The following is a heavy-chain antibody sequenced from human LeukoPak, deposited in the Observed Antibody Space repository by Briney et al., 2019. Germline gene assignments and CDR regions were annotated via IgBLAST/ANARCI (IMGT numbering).Heavy chain of an antibody. J-gene: IGHJ6*02. CDR1: GFTFEDYA. D-gene: IGHD3-16*01. Sequence: GGSLRLSCAASGFTFEDYAMHWVRQAPGKGLQWVSLISWDGGSAYYTDSVKGRFTISRDNSKNFLYLQMNSLRVEDTALYYCAKVKLGYYYYYGMDVWGRGTPVTVSS. CDR2: ISWDGGSA. CDR3: AKVKLGYYYYYGMDV. V-gene: IGHV3-43D*03.